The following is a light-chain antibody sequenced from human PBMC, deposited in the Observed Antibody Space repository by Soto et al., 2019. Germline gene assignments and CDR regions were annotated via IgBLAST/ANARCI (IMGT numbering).Light chain of an antibody. CDR1: QVVSSSY. V-gene: IGKV3-20*01. J-gene: IGKJ2*01. Sequence: PWESATLSCRANQVVSSSYLAWYQQKPGQAPRLLIYHASDRATGVPDRFSGSGSGTDFALTITRLEPEDFALFYCQQYGTFPFSFGQGTKLEIK. CDR3: QQYGTFPFS. CDR2: HAS.